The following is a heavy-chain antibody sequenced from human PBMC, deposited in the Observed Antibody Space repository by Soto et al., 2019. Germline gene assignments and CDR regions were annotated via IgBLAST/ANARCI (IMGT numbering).Heavy chain of an antibody. V-gene: IGHV4-61*08. CDR1: GGSISSGGYY. J-gene: IGHJ4*02. CDR2: IYYSGST. CDR3: ARARERYCSGGSCYLFDY. D-gene: IGHD2-15*01. Sequence: PSETLSLTCAVSGGSISSGGYYWSWIRQPPGKGLEWIGYIYYSGSTTYNPSLKSRVTISVDTSKNQFSLKLSSVTAADTAVYYCARARERYCSGGSCYLFDYWGQGTLVTVSS.